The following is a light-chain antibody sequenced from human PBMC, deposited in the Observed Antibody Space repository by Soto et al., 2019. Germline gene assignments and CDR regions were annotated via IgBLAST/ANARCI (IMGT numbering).Light chain of an antibody. J-gene: IGLJ1*01. CDR1: RSDVGGYNY. V-gene: IGLV2-11*01. Sequence: QSALTQPRSVSGSPGQSVTISCTGTRSDVGGYNYVSWYQQHPGKAPKLMIYDVSKRPSGVPDRFSGSKSGNTASLTISGLPAEDEADYYCCSYAGSYYVFGTGTKLTVL. CDR2: DVS. CDR3: CSYAGSYYV.